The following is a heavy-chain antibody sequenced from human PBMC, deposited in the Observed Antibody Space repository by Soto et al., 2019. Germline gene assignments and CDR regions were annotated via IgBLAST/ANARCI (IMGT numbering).Heavy chain of an antibody. CDR2: INWNSGYI. Sequence: EVQLVESGGGLVQPGRSLRLSCVASGFTFDDYAMHWVRQAPGKGLEWVSSINWNSGYIYQADSVKGRFTISRDNAKRSLYLQMNNLTSEDTAWYYCAKMGVCGSDGCSSQAFDIWGQGTMVTVFS. J-gene: IGHJ3*02. CDR1: GFTFDDYA. V-gene: IGHV3-9*01. D-gene: IGHD2-21*01. CDR3: AKMGVCGSDGCSSQAFDI.